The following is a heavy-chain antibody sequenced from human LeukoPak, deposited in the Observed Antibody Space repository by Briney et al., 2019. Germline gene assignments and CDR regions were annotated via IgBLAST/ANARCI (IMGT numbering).Heavy chain of an antibody. Sequence: SETLSLTCAVSGGSISSGGYSWSWIRQPPGQGLEWIGYIYYSGSTNYNPSLKSRVTISVDTPKNQFSLKLSSVTAADTAVYYCARGGDYDLPEGYYYGMDVWGQGTTVTVSS. J-gene: IGHJ6*02. CDR2: IYYSGST. V-gene: IGHV4-61*08. D-gene: IGHD4-17*01. CDR1: GGSISSGGYS. CDR3: ARGGDYDLPEGYYYGMDV.